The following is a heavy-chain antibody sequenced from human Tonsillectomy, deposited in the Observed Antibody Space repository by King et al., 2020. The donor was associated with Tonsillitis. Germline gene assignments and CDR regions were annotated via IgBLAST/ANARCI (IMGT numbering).Heavy chain of an antibody. CDR3: AKDTYCGSGSSLDY. Sequence: VQLVESGGGVVQPGTSLRLSCAASGFTFRSYGMHWVRQAPGKGLEWVAVISYDGSNKYYADSVKGRFTISRENSKNTLYLQMNSLRGEDTAVYYCAKDTYCGSGSSLDYWGQGTLVTVSS. CDR2: ISYDGSNK. V-gene: IGHV3-30*18. D-gene: IGHD3-10*01. CDR1: GFTFRSYG. J-gene: IGHJ4*02.